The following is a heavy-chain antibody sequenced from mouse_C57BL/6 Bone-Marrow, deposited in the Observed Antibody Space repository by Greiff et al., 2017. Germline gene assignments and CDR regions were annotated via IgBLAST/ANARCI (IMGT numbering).Heavy chain of an antibody. CDR2: IDPNSGGT. D-gene: IGHD2-5*01. V-gene: IGHV1-72*01. CDR3: ASGGYSNYSDWYFDV. J-gene: IGHJ1*03. Sequence: QVQLQQPGAELVKPGASVKLSCKASGYTFTSYWMHWVKQRPGRGLEWIGRIDPNSGGTKYNEKFKSKATVTVDKPSITAYMQLSSLTSEDSAVYDGASGGYSNYSDWYFDVGGTGTTVTVTA. CDR1: GYTFTSYW.